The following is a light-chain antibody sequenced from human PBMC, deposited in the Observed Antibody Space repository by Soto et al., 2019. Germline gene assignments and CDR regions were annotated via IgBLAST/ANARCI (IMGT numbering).Light chain of an antibody. J-gene: IGLJ1*01. CDR3: QSYDDSLSAFV. Sequence: QSALTQPPSLSGAPGQRVTISCTGSSSNIGAIYGVHWYQQLPGTAPKLLIYVNTNRPSGVPDRFSASKSGTSASLAITGLQAEDEADYYCQSYDDSLSAFVFGTGTKVTVL. CDR1: SSNIGAIYG. V-gene: IGLV1-40*01. CDR2: VNT.